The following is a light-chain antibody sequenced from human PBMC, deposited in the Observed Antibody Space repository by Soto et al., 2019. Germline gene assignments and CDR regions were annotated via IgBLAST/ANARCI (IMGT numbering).Light chain of an antibody. Sequence: QSALTQPASVSGSPGQSIAISCTGTSGDIGTYNLVSWYQQHPGKAPKLMISEVNKRPSGVSDRFSGSKSGDTASLTISGLLTEDEADYYCCSFAGSGTGVFGTGTKLTVL. V-gene: IGLV2-23*02. J-gene: IGLJ1*01. CDR3: CSFAGSGTGV. CDR2: EVN. CDR1: SGDIGTYNL.